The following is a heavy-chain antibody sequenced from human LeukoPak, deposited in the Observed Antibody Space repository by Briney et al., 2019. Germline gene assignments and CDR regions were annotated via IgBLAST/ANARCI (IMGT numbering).Heavy chain of an antibody. CDR2: FNPNSGGT. CDR1: GYTFTGYY. CDR3: ARVARDYGDSSRIDY. V-gene: IGHV1-2*02. D-gene: IGHD4-17*01. J-gene: IGHJ4*02. Sequence: GASVKVSCKASGYTFTGYYMHWVRQAPGQGLEWMGWFNPNSGGTNYAQKFQGRGTMTRDTSISTACMELSRLRSDDTAVYYCARVARDYGDSSRIDYWGQGTLVTVSS.